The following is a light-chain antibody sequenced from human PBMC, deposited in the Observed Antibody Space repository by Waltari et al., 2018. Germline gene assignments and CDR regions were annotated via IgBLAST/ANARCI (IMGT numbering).Light chain of an antibody. J-gene: IGLJ1*01. CDR1: TSNIGAGYA. CDR2: GNN. Sequence: QSVLTQPPSVSGAPGQWVTIPCTGSTSNIGAGYAVHWYQQFPGTAPKLLIHGNNHRPSGVPDRFSGSKSDTSASLAITGLQAEDEADYYCQSYDSSLSGYVFGTGTKVTVL. CDR3: QSYDSSLSGYV. V-gene: IGLV1-40*01.